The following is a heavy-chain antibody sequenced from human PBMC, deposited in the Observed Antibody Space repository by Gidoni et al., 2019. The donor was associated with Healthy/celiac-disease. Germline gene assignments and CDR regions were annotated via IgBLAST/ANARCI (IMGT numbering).Heavy chain of an antibody. CDR2: IYSGGST. D-gene: IGHD1-26*01. CDR1: GFTVSSNY. V-gene: IGHV3-53*02. J-gene: IGHJ4*02. Sequence: EVQLVETGGGLIQPGGSLRLSCAASGFTVSSNYMSWVRQAPGKGLEWVSVIYSGGSTYYADSVKGRFTISRDNSKNTLYLQMNSLRAEDTAVYYCARAASGSYYLIDYWGQGTLVTVSS. CDR3: ARAASGSYYLIDY.